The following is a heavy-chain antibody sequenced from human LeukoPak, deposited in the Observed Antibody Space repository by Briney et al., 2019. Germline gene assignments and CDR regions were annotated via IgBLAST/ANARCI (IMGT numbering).Heavy chain of an antibody. V-gene: IGHV3-49*04. CDR3: TRGPRHLWLYVQMDV. CDR1: GFTFGDHA. Sequence: GGSLRLSCPASGFTFGDHAMCWVGPPPGRGVEGVGVSSSKAYRGTREYATSVKGRFVNSRDDSTSIAYLQRNSRETEDTAGYYCTRGPRHLWLYVQMDVCGEGTTVIVSS. D-gene: IGHD3-10*01. J-gene: IGHJ6*02. CDR2: SSSKAYRGTR.